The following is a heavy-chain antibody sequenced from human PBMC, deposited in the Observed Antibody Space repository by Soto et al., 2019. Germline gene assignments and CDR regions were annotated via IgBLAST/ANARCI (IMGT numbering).Heavy chain of an antibody. V-gene: IGHV4-34*01. CDR1: GGSFSGYY. CDR3: ARDKITGLFDY. Sequence: QVQLQQWGAGLLKPSETLSLTCAVYGGSFSGYYWTWIRQPPGTGREWIGEINHSGGTNYNPPLKSRVPISVDPSSNQFSLTLTSVTAADTAVYYCARDKITGLFDYWGQGTLVTVSS. CDR2: INHSGGT. D-gene: IGHD2-8*02. J-gene: IGHJ4*02.